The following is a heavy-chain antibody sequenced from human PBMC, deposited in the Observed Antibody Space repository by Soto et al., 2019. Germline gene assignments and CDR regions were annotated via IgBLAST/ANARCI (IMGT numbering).Heavy chain of an antibody. CDR3: ARTTVRGESDV. CDR2: MYYSVST. D-gene: IGHD3-10*01. J-gene: IGHJ4*02. V-gene: IGHV4-59*01. CDR1: GGSFSSYY. Sequence: SETLSLTCTVSGGSFSSYYWSWIRQPPGKGLEWIGYMYYSVSTNYNPSLKSRVTITVDTSKNQFSPKLSAGTAADTAVYYCARTTVRGESDVWGQGTLVTVSS.